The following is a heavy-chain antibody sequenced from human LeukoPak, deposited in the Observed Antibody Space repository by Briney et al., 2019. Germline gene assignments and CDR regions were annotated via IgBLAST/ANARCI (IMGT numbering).Heavy chain of an antibody. Sequence: GASVKVSCKASGYTFTGYYMHWVRQAPGQGLEWMGWINPNSGGTNYAQKFQGWVTMTRDTSISTAYMELSRLRSDDTAVYYCAREICDSISYYYYGMDVWGQGTTVTVSS. CDR2: INPNSGGT. J-gene: IGHJ6*02. CDR3: AREICDSISYYYYGMDV. D-gene: IGHD3-22*01. V-gene: IGHV1-2*04. CDR1: GYTFTGYY.